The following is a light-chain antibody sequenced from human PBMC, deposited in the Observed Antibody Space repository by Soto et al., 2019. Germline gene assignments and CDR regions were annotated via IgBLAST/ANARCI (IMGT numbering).Light chain of an antibody. CDR1: QSVLYSSNNKNY. V-gene: IGKV4-1*01. Sequence: DIVMTQSPDSLAVSLGERDTINCKSSQSVLYSSNNKNYVAWYQQKPGQPPKLLIYWASTRESGVPDRFSGSGSGTDFTLTISSLQAEDVAVYYCQQYYSIPPTFGQGTKLEIK. J-gene: IGKJ2*01. CDR2: WAS. CDR3: QQYYSIPPT.